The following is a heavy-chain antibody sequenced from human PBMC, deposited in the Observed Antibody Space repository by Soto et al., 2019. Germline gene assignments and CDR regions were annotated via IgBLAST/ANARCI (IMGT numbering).Heavy chain of an antibody. D-gene: IGHD3-10*01. J-gene: IGHJ5*02. V-gene: IGHV2-5*02. CDR2: IYWDDDK. Sequence: SGPTPENPTQTLTLTCAFSGISLSTSGAGVGWIRQPPGKALEWLALIYWDDDKRYSPCLXRRLTITQDTCKNQVVLTMTNMDPLDPTPNSCAHSELASKRHRFITKVLGVKPWLDPWGQ. CDR1: GISLSTSGAG. CDR3: AHSELASKRHRFITKVLGVKPWLDP.